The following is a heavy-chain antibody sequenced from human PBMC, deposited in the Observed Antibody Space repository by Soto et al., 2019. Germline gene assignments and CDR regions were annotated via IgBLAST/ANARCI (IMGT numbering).Heavy chain of an antibody. D-gene: IGHD2-15*01. J-gene: IGHJ3*02. CDR2: IIPIFGTA. CDR3: AIEGFCVNREYCSGGSCTAAFDI. CDR1: GGTFSSYA. V-gene: IGHV1-69*06. Sequence: QVQLVQSGAEVKKPGSSVKVSCKASGGTFSSYAISWVRQAPGQGLEWMGGIIPIFGTANYAQKFQGRVTITADKSTSTAYMELSSLRSEDTAVYYCAIEGFCVNREYCSGGSCTAAFDICGQGTMVTVSS.